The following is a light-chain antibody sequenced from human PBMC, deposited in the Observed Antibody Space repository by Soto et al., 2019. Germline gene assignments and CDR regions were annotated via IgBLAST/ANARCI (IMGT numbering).Light chain of an antibody. CDR1: SSDVGGYSY. V-gene: IGLV2-14*03. CDR2: DVT. J-gene: IGLJ1*01. Sequence: QSALTQPASVSGSPGQSITISCTGTSSDVGGYSYVSWYQQHPGKAPKLMIVDVTNLPSGVSNRFSGSKSGNTASLTISGLQAEDEADYYCSSYTSTSTYVFGTGTKLTVL. CDR3: SSYTSTSTYV.